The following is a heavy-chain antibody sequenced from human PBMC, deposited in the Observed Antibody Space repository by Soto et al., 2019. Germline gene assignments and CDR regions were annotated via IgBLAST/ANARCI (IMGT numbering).Heavy chain of an antibody. V-gene: IGHV1-18*01. CDR3: ARASWMNKDFDY. CDR1: AGTFSSYA. D-gene: IGHD2-2*03. Sequence: ASVKVSCKSSAGTFSSYAISWVRQAPGQGLEWMGWISAYNGNTNYAQKLQGRVTMTTDTSTSTAYMELRSLRSDDTAVYYCARASWMNKDFDYWGQGTLVTVSS. J-gene: IGHJ4*02. CDR2: ISAYNGNT.